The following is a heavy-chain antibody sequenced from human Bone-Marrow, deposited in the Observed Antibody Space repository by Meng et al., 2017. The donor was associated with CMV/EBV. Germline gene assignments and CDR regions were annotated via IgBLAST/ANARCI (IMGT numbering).Heavy chain of an antibody. CDR3: ARGGWDYDFWSGYHGGVDV. V-gene: IGHV3-48*04. CDR2: ISSSSSTI. CDR1: GFTFSSYS. D-gene: IGHD3-3*01. Sequence: GGSLRLSCAASGFTFSSYSMNWVRQAPGKGLEWVSYISSSSSTIYYADSVKGRFTISRDNAKNSLYLQMNSLRAEDTAVYYCARGGWDYDFWSGYHGGVDVWGQGTTVTGSS. J-gene: IGHJ6*01.